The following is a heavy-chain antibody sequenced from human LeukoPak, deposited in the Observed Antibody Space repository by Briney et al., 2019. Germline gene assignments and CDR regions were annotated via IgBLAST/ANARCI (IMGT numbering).Heavy chain of an antibody. D-gene: IGHD3-3*01. J-gene: IGHJ5*02. V-gene: IGHV4-30-4*01. CDR3: ARGLCRSSHYDFWSGYSCPNWFDP. CDR2: IYYRGST. Sequence: HSETLSLTCTVSGGPISSGDYYWSWIRQPPGKGLEWIGNIYYRGSTDYNPSLKSRVTISVDTSKNQFSLKLSSVTAADTAVYYCARGLCRSSHYDFWSGYSCPNWFDPWGQGTLVTVSS. CDR1: GGPISSGDYY.